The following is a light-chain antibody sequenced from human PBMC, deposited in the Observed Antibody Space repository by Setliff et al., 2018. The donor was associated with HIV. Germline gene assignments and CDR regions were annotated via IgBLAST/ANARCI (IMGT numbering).Light chain of an antibody. CDR1: SSDIGSSNF. J-gene: IGLJ1*01. Sequence: QSVLTQPASVSGSPGQSITISCTGTSSDIGSSNFVSWYQQHPGRAPKVMIYNVDKRPSGVSNRFSGSKSGNTASLTISGLQTEDEADYYCSSFAGRLHVFGTGTKVTVL. CDR3: SSFAGRLHV. CDR2: NVD. V-gene: IGLV2-14*03.